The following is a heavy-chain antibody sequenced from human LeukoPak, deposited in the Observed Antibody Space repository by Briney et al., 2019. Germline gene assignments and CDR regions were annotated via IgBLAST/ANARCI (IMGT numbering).Heavy chain of an antibody. CDR1: GYPISSGYY. D-gene: IGHD3-10*01. Sequence: SETLSLTCTVSGYPISSGYYWGWIRQPPGKGLEWIGSIYHSGSTYYNPSLKSRVTISVDTSKNQFSLKLSSVTAADTAVYYCARASGSGSSLFDYWGQGTLVTVSS. J-gene: IGHJ4*02. CDR2: IYHSGST. V-gene: IGHV4-38-2*02. CDR3: ARASGSGSSLFDY.